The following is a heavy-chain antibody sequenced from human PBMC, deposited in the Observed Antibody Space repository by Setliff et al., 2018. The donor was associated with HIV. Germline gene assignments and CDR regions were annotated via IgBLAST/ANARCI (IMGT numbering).Heavy chain of an antibody. V-gene: IGHV4-4*07. Sequence: PSETLSLTCAVSGDSVSGYYWSWIRQSAGRGLEWIGRVHSSATSNYNPPLKGRVAMSVDTAKNQFSLKLTSVSAADTAVYFCARDRIEVIAETPHDVFDIWGRGTMVTVSS. CDR1: GDSVSGYY. J-gene: IGHJ3*02. CDR3: ARDRIEVIAETPHDVFDI. D-gene: IGHD6-13*01. CDR2: VHSSATS.